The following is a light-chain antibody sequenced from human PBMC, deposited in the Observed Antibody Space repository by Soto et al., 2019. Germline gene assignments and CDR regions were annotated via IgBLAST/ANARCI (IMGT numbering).Light chain of an antibody. CDR3: HHYGSSRT. J-gene: IGKJ1*01. Sequence: EIVLPQSPGTLSLSPGERATLSCRASQSVSSSYLVWYQQKPGQAPRLLIYGASSRATGIPDRFSGSGSGTDFTLTISRLEPEDFAVYYCHHYGSSRTFGQGTKVDIK. CDR1: QSVSSSY. CDR2: GAS. V-gene: IGKV3-20*01.